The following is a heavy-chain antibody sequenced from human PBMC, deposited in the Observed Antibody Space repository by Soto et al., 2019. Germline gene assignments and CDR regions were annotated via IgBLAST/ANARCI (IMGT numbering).Heavy chain of an antibody. V-gene: IGHV3-7*03. CDR2: MNEDGSER. D-gene: IGHD4-4*01. CDR3: ERARAYSRFDY. J-gene: IGHJ4*02. Sequence: PGGSLRLSCAVSGFSFSSAWMTWIRQAPGKGLERVAIMNEDGSERYYVDSVKGRFTISRDNAKNALFLQMNSLRVEDTAVYFCERARAYSRFDYWGQGSLVTVSS. CDR1: GFSFSSAW.